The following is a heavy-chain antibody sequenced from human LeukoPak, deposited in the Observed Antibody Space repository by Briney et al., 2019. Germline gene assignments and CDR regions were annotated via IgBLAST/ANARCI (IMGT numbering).Heavy chain of an antibody. D-gene: IGHD3-16*01. J-gene: IGHJ6*03. CDR2: ISSSSSYI. Sequence: GGSLRLSCAASGFTFSSYSMNWVRQAPGKGLEWVSSISSSSSYIYYADSVKGRFTISRDNAKNSLYLQMNSLRAEDTAVYYCARLRPTVPNYYYMDVWGKGTTVTVSS. CDR3: ARLRPTVPNYYYMDV. CDR1: GFTFSSYS. V-gene: IGHV3-21*01.